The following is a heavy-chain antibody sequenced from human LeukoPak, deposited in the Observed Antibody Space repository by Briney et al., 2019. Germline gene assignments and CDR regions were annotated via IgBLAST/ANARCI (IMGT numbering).Heavy chain of an antibody. V-gene: IGHV1-2*02. CDR1: GYTFTGYY. J-gene: IGHJ4*02. Sequence: ASVKVSCKSSGYTFTGYYMHWVRHRPGQGLELMGWINPNSGGTNYAQRLKGRVTMTTDTSTITAYMELRSLRSDDTAVYYCARDRHYYDSSGYPSHQHALDYWGQGTLVTVSS. CDR2: INPNSGGT. CDR3: ARDRHYYDSSGYPSHQHALDY. D-gene: IGHD3-22*01.